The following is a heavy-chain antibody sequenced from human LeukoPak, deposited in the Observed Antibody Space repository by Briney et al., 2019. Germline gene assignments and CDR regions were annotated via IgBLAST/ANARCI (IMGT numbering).Heavy chain of an antibody. CDR1: GGSISSSSYY. Sequence: SETLSLTCTVSGGSISSSSYYWGWIRQPPGKGLEWIGTIYDSGNTNYNPSLRSRLTISVDTSRNQFSLKLSSVTAADTAVDYCARHDCDSSRCSVNWFDPWGQGTLVTVSS. D-gene: IGHD2/OR15-2a*01. J-gene: IGHJ5*02. V-gene: IGHV4-39*01. CDR2: IYDSGNT. CDR3: ARHDCDSSRCSVNWFDP.